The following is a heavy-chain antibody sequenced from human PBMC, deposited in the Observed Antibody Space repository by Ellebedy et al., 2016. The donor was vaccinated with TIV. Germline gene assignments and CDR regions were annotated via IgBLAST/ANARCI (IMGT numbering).Heavy chain of an antibody. CDR1: GFTFSSYA. J-gene: IGHJ6*02. CDR2: ISGSGGST. D-gene: IGHD3-10*01. Sequence: GESLKISXAASGFTFSSYAMSWVRQAPGKGLEWVSAISGSGGSTYYADSVKGRFTISRDNSKNTLYLQMNSLRAEDTAVYYCARGIGELFYRYYYYGMDVWGQGTTVTVSS. CDR3: ARGIGELFYRYYYYGMDV. V-gene: IGHV3-23*01.